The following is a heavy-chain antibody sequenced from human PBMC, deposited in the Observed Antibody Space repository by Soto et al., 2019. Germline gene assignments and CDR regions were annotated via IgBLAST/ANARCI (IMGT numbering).Heavy chain of an antibody. D-gene: IGHD6-6*01. Sequence: QVQLVESGGGVVQPGRSLRLSCAASGFTFSSYGMHCVRQAPGKGLEWVAVIWYDGSNKYYADSVKGRFTISRDNSKNTLYLQMNSLRAEDTAVYYCARDKRVRSSSGFDYWGQGTLVTVSS. CDR2: IWYDGSNK. CDR1: GFTFSSYG. J-gene: IGHJ4*02. CDR3: ARDKRVRSSSGFDY. V-gene: IGHV3-33*01.